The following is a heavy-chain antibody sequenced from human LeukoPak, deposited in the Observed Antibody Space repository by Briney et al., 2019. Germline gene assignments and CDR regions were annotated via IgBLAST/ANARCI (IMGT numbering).Heavy chain of an antibody. CDR3: AKGSRAVIGGLPLGPGDVVFDY. J-gene: IGHJ4*02. CDR1: RFTFNNYA. D-gene: IGHD3-16*01. V-gene: IGHV3-23*01. Sequence: PGGSLRLSCAASRFTFNNYAMTWVRQAPGKGLEWVSAISGSGGSTSYADSVKGRFTISRDNSRNTLYLQMNSLRPEDTAVYYCAKGSRAVIGGLPLGPGDVVFDYWGQGTLVTVSS. CDR2: ISGSGGST.